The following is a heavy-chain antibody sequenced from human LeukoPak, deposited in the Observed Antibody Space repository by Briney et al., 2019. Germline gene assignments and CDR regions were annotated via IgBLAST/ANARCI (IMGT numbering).Heavy chain of an antibody. Sequence: PGRSLRLSCEASGFTFSNYGMHWVRQAPGKGLEWVAVIWYDGSNDYYADSVKGRFTISRDNSKNTLYLQMNSLRAEDTAVYYCAREDDCSTSCYRGPFDYWGQGTLVTVSS. CDR3: AREDDCSTSCYRGPFDY. CDR2: IWYDGSND. V-gene: IGHV3-33*01. CDR1: GFTFSNYG. J-gene: IGHJ4*02. D-gene: IGHD2-2*02.